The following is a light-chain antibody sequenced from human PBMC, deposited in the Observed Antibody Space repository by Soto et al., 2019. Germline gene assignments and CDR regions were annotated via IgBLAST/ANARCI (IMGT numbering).Light chain of an antibody. J-gene: IGLJ2*01. V-gene: IGLV6-57*04. CDR3: QSYDSSNPVV. Sequence: FMLTQPHSVSESPGKTVTISCTRTSGSIASNYVQWYQQRPGSAPTTLIYEDDQRPSGVPDRFSGSIDRSSNSASLTISGLKTEDEADYYCQSYDSSNPVVFGGGTQLTVL. CDR2: EDD. CDR1: SGSIASNY.